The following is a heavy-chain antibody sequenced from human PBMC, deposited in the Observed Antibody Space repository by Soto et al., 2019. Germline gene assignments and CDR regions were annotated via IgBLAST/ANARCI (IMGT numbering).Heavy chain of an antibody. Sequence: EVQLVESGGGLVKPGGSLRLSCEASGFTFSNAWMNWFRQAPGKGLEWVGRIKSKTDGGATDYAAPVKGRFTISREESKITLYLQMDCLNLREAAVYFCATKRGNVCGGDCYSSDYWGQGILVTVSA. CDR2: IKSKTDGGAT. J-gene: IGHJ4*02. CDR1: GFTFSNAW. V-gene: IGHV3-15*07. D-gene: IGHD2-21*02. CDR3: ATKRGNVCGGDCYSSDY.